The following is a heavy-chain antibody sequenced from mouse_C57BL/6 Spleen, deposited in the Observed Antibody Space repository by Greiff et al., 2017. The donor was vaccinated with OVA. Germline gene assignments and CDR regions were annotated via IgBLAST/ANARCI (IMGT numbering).Heavy chain of an antibody. CDR1: GYTFTSYW. CDR3: ARSPIYYGYDWYFDV. J-gene: IGHJ1*03. CDR2: IYPGSGST. V-gene: IGHV1-55*01. D-gene: IGHD2-2*01. Sequence: VQLQQSGAELVKPGASVKMSCKASGYTFTSYWITWVKQRPGQGLEWIGDIYPGSGSTNYNEKFKSKATLTVDTSSSTAYMQLSSLTSEDSAVYYCARSPIYYGYDWYFDVWGTGTTVTVSS.